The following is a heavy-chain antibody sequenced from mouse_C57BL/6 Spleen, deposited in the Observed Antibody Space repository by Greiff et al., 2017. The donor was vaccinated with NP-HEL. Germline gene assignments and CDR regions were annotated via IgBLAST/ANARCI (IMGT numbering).Heavy chain of an antibody. J-gene: IGHJ3*01. Sequence: QSCKASGYTFTSYWMHWVKQRPGRGLEWIGRIDPNSGGTKYNEKFKSKATLTVDKPSSTAYMQLSSLTSEDSAVYYCAGDGYLENPWFAYWGQGTLVTVSA. CDR1: GYTFTSYW. D-gene: IGHD2-3*01. CDR3: AGDGYLENPWFAY. V-gene: IGHV1-72*01. CDR2: IDPNSGGT.